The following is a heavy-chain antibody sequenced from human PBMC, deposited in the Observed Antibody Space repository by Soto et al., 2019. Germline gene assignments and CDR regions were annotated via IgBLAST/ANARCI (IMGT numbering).Heavy chain of an antibody. Sequence: ASVKVSCKSSGYAFTGYYIHWVRQAPGQGLEWMGWINPNSGDTNYAQKFQGRVTMTRDTSFSTAYMELSSLRSDDTAVYYCATRYSYVHFWGQGTLVT. J-gene: IGHJ4*02. V-gene: IGHV1-2*02. CDR2: INPNSGDT. D-gene: IGHD5-18*01. CDR3: ATRYSYVHF. CDR1: GYAFTGYY.